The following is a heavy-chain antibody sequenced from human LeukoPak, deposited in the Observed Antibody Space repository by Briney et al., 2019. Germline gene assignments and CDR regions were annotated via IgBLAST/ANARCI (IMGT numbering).Heavy chain of an antibody. CDR1: GYTFSSYD. V-gene: IGHV1-8*02. CDR2: MNPNSGNT. D-gene: IGHD3-22*01. CDR3: ARTTSAYYYDSSGYYYDY. Sequence: ASVKVSCKASGYTFSSYDINWVRQATGQGLEGMGCMNPNSGNTGYAQKFQGRVTMTRDTSISTAYMELSRLRSDDTAVYYCARTTSAYYYDSSGYYYDYWGQGTLVTVSS. J-gene: IGHJ4*02.